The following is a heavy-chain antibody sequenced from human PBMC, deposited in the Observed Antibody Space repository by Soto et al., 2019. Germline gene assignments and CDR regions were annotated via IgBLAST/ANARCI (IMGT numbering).Heavy chain of an antibody. Sequence: VHLLESGGGLVQPGGSLRLSCAASGFIFSNYAMTWVRQAPGEGLEWVSAISDSGSNTYYADSVKGRFTISRDNSKNTLFLQMNSLRAEDTAVYFCAKTVFWSGDHAFDDWRQGTKVTVSS. CDR1: GFIFSNYA. V-gene: IGHV3-23*01. J-gene: IGHJ3*01. CDR2: ISDSGSNT. D-gene: IGHD3-3*01. CDR3: AKTVFWSGDHAFDD.